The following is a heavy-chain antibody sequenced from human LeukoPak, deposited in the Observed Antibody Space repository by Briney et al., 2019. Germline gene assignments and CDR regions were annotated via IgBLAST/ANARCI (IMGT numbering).Heavy chain of an antibody. CDR2: IYSGGST. D-gene: IGHD5-24*01. CDR1: GFTVSSNY. V-gene: IGHV3-53*01. CDR3: ARSEMATILGFDY. J-gene: IGHJ4*02. Sequence: GGSLRLSCAASGFTVSSNYMSWVRQAPGKGLEWASVIYSGGSTYYADSVKGRFTISRDNSKNTLYLQMNSLRAEDTAVYYCARSEMATILGFDYWGQGTLVTVSS.